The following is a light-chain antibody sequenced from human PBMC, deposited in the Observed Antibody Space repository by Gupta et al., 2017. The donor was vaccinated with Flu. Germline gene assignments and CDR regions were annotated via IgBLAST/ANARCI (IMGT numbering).Light chain of an antibody. Sequence: SPLPQPSSAPGPPWPPVTISCPGTSSHVGGYNYVSWYQQHPGKAPKLMIYEVSKRPSGVPDRFSGSKSGNTASLTVSGLQAEDEADYYCSSYAGSNNYVFGGGTKLTVL. CDR1: SSHVGGYNY. CDR2: EVS. CDR3: SSYAGSNNYV. J-gene: IGLJ3*02. V-gene: IGLV2-8*01.